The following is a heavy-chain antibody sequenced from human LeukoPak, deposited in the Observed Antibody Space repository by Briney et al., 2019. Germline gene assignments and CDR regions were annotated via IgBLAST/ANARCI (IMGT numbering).Heavy chain of an antibody. Sequence: GASVKVSCKASGYTFTSYGISWVRQAPGQGLEWMGWISADNGNTNYAQKLQGRVTMTTDTSTSTAYMELRSLRSDDTAVYYCARKGIKGIAAAAPQNWFDPWGQGTLVTVSS. J-gene: IGHJ5*02. D-gene: IGHD6-13*01. V-gene: IGHV1-18*01. CDR2: ISADNGNT. CDR3: ARKGIKGIAAAAPQNWFDP. CDR1: GYTFTSYG.